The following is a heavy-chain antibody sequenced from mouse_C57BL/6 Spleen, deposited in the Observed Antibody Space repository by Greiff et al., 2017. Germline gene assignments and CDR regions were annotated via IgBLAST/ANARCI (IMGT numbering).Heavy chain of an antibody. CDR1: GYTFTSYW. Sequence: VQLQQPGAELVKPGASVKLSCKASGYTFTSYWMHWVKQRPGQGLEWIGMIHPNSGSTNYNEKFKSKATLTVDKSSSTAYMQLSSLTSEDSAVXYCARGDYGSSYDFDYWGQGTTLTVSS. J-gene: IGHJ2*01. V-gene: IGHV1-64*01. D-gene: IGHD1-1*01. CDR2: IHPNSGST. CDR3: ARGDYGSSYDFDY.